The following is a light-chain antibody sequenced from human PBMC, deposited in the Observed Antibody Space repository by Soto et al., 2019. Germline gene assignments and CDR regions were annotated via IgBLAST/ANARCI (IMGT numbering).Light chain of an antibody. CDR3: FSYTANEHWG. Sequence: QSALTQPHSVSGSPGQSVTISCTGTNSDVRRYNAVSWYQQLPGKAPKIIISAVRQRPSGVPDRFSGSKSGNTASLTISGLQDDDEADYSCFSYTANEHWGFGGGTKVTV. CDR1: NSDVRRYNA. J-gene: IGLJ3*02. CDR2: AVR. V-gene: IGLV2-11*01.